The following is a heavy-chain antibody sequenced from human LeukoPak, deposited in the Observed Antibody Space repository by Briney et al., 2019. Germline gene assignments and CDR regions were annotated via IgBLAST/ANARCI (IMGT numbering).Heavy chain of an antibody. V-gene: IGHV3-73*01. CDR2: IRSKANSYAT. CDR3: TRGGGGTPDFYYYYYMDV. D-gene: IGHD3-16*01. Sequence: GGSLRLSCAASGFTFSGSAMHWVRQASGKGLEWVGRIRSKANSYATAYAASVKGRFTISRDDSKNTAYLQMNSLKTEDTAVYYCTRGGGGTPDFYYYYYMDVWGKGTTVTVSS. CDR1: GFTFSGSA. J-gene: IGHJ6*03.